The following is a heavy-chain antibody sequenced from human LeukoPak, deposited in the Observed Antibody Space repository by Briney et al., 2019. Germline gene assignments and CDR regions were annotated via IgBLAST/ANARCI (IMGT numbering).Heavy chain of an antibody. J-gene: IGHJ6*02. CDR2: IYSGGST. V-gene: IGHV3-66*01. Sequence: GGSLRLSCAASGFTVSSNYMSWVRQAPGKGLEWVSVIYSGGSTYYADSVKGRFTISRDNSKNTLYLQMNSLRAEDTAVYYCVRYALGLWYYYGMDVWGQGTTVTVSS. CDR3: VRYALGLWYYYGMDV. D-gene: IGHD2-2*01. CDR1: GFTVSSNY.